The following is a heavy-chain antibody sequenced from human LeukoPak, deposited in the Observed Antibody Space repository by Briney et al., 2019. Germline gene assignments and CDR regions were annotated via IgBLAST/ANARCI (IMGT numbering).Heavy chain of an antibody. Sequence: SETLSLTCSVSGYSIISGSYWGWIRQPPGKGLEWIGSIYYSGSTYYNPSLKSRVTISVDTSKNQFSLKLSSVTAADTAVYYCATSDVLRYFDWLLFPPFDYWGQGTLVTVSS. CDR1: GYSIISGSY. CDR3: ATSDVLRYFDWLLFPPFDY. CDR2: IYYSGST. V-gene: IGHV4-38-2*02. J-gene: IGHJ4*02. D-gene: IGHD3-9*01.